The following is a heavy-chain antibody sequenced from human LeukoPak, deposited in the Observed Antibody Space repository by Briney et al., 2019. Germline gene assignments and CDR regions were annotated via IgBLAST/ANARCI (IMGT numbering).Heavy chain of an antibody. CDR1: GGTFISYA. V-gene: IGHV1-69*05. Sequence: SSVKVSCKASGGTFISYAISWVRQAPGQGLEWMGRIIPIFGTANYAQKFQGRVTITTDESTSTAYMELSSLRSEDTAVYYCARGEGTVTTLPSWFDPWGQGTLVTVSS. CDR3: ARGEGTVTTLPSWFDP. CDR2: IIPIFGTA. D-gene: IGHD4-11*01. J-gene: IGHJ5*02.